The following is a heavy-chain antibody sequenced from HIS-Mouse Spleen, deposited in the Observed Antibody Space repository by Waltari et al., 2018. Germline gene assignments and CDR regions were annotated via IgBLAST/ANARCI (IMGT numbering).Heavy chain of an antibody. D-gene: IGHD1-26*01. Sequence: QVQLVESGGGVVQPGRSLRLSCAASGFTFSSYGMHWFRQAPGQGLEWVAVISYDGSNKYYADSVKGRFTISRDNSKNTLYLQMNSLRAEDTAVYYCAKEGLIVGATNWFDPWGQGTLVTVSS. J-gene: IGHJ5*02. CDR1: GFTFSSYG. CDR3: AKEGLIVGATNWFDP. V-gene: IGHV3-30*18. CDR2: ISYDGSNK.